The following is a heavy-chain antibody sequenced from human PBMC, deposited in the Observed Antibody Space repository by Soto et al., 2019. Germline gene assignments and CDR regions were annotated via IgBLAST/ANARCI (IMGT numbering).Heavy chain of an antibody. CDR2: IIPILGIA. V-gene: IGHV1-69*08. CDR3: ARDKSLATHRY. CDR1: GGTFSSYT. Sequence: QVQLVQSGAEVKKPGSSVKVSCKASGGTFSSYTISWVRQAPGQGLEWMGRIIPILGIANYAQKFQGRVTITADKSTSTAYMELSSLRSEDTAVYYCARDKSLATHRYWGQGTLVTVSS. D-gene: IGHD6-6*01. J-gene: IGHJ4*02.